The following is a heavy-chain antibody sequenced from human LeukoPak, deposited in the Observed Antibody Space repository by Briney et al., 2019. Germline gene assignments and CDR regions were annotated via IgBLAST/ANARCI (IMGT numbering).Heavy chain of an antibody. V-gene: IGHV1-24*01. CDR1: GYTXTXLS. J-gene: IGHJ4*02. Sequence: XVSCXXSGYTXTXLSMHWVRQAPGKGLEWMGGFDPEDGETIYAQKFQGRVTMTEDTSTDTAYMELSSLRSEDTAVYYCATNSPQYYDSSGYFLDYWGQGTLVTVSS. D-gene: IGHD3-22*01. CDR2: FDPEDGET. CDR3: ATNSPQYYDSSGYFLDY.